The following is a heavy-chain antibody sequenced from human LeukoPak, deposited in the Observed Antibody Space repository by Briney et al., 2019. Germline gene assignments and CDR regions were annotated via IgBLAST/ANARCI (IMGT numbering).Heavy chain of an antibody. CDR1: GGSISSHY. CDR3: ARLGYYDSSKGWFDP. CDR2: IYYSGNT. Sequence: PSETLSLTCTVSGGSISSHYWSWIRQPPGKGLEWIGYIYYSGNTNYNPSLKSRVTISVDTSKNQFSLKLSSVTAADTAVYYCARLGYYDSSKGWFDPWGQGTLVTVSS. J-gene: IGHJ5*02. V-gene: IGHV4-59*11. D-gene: IGHD3-22*01.